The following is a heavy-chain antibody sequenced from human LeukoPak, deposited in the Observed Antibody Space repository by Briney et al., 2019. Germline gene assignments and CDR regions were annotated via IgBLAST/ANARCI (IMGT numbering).Heavy chain of an antibody. Sequence: SETLSLTCAVYGGSFSGYYWSWIRQPPGKGLEWIGEINHSGSTNYNPSLKSRVTISVDTSKSQFSLKLSSVTAADTAVYYCARRPNYYDSRTYYFDYWGQGTLVTVSS. J-gene: IGHJ4*02. CDR3: ARRPNYYDSRTYYFDY. CDR1: GGSFSGYY. CDR2: INHSGST. V-gene: IGHV4-34*01. D-gene: IGHD3-22*01.